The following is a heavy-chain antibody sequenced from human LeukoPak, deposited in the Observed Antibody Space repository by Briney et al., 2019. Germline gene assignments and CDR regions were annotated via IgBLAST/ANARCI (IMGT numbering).Heavy chain of an antibody. CDR2: IYYSGST. J-gene: IGHJ6*03. V-gene: IGHV4-34*01. CDR1: GGSFSGYY. D-gene: IGHD6-19*01. CDR3: ARGRPIKEHSSGWFASDYYYYYMDV. Sequence: SETLSLTCAVYGGSFSGYYWGWIRQPPGKGLEWIGSIYYSGSTYYNPSLKSRVTISVDTSKNQFSLKLSSVTAADTAVYYCARGRPIKEHSSGWFASDYYYYYMDVWGKGTTVTVSS.